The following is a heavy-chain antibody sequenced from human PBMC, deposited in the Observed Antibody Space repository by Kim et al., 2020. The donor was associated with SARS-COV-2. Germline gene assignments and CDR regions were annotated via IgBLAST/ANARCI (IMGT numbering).Heavy chain of an antibody. D-gene: IGHD1-7*01. CDR3: ATSTSITGTRAIYYYYYGMDV. Sequence: ASVKVSCKVSGYTLTELSMHWVRQAPGKGLEWMGGLDPEDGETIYAQKFQGRVTMTEDTSTDTAYMELSSLRSEDTAVYYCATSTSITGTRAIYYYYYGMDVWGQGTTVTVSS. V-gene: IGHV1-24*01. CDR2: LDPEDGET. J-gene: IGHJ6*02. CDR1: GYTLTELS.